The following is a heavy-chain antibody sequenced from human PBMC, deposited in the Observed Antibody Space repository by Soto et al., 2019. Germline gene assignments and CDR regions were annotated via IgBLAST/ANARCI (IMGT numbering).Heavy chain of an antibody. V-gene: IGHV1-69*01. Sequence: QVQLVQSGAEVKKPGSSVKVSCKTSRDTFNKYAFNWVRQAPGQGLEWMGWIIPIFSSRNYAEKFQGRVTITADDSTSTAYMELSSLRFEDTAVYYCARGETYIGVWGQGTTVTVSS. CDR3: ARGETYIGV. J-gene: IGHJ6*02. D-gene: IGHD2-15*01. CDR2: IIPIFSSR. CDR1: RDTFNKYA.